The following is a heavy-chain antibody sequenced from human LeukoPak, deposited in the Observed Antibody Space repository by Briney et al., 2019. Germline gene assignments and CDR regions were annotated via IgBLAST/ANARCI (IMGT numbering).Heavy chain of an antibody. CDR1: GGSISSSSYY. J-gene: IGHJ1*01. CDR3: ATLRYCSGGSCFPKYFQH. Sequence: RTSETLSLTCTVSGGSISSSSYYWGWIRQPPGKGLEWIGYIYYSGSTNYNPSLKSRVTISVDTSKNQFSLKLTSVTAADTAMYYCATLRYCSGGSCFPKYFQHWGQGTLVTVSS. V-gene: IGHV4-61*05. CDR2: IYYSGST. D-gene: IGHD2-15*01.